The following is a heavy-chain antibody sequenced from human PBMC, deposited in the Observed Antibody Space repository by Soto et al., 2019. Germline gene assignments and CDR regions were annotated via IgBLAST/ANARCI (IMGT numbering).Heavy chain of an antibody. D-gene: IGHD6-19*01. J-gene: IGHJ4*02. V-gene: IGHV3-30*18. CDR3: AKEASPGRSGLDY. Sequence: QVQLVESGGGVVQPGRSLRLSCAASGFTFSSYGMHWVRQAPGKGLEWVAVISYDGSNKYYADSVKGRFTISRDNSKNTLYLQMNSLRAEDTAVYYCAKEASPGRSGLDYWGQGTLVTVSS. CDR2: ISYDGSNK. CDR1: GFTFSSYG.